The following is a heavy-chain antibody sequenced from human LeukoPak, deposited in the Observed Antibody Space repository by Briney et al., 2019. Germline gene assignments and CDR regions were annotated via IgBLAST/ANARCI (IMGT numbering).Heavy chain of an antibody. J-gene: IGHJ4*02. Sequence: ASVKVSCKASGYTFTSYAMHWVRQAPGQRLEWMGWINAGNGHTKYSQKFQGRVTIIRETSASAVYMELGSLRSEDTAVYYCARSYCSGGRCYWYYFDYWGQGTLVTVSS. CDR1: GYTFTSYA. CDR3: ARSYCSGGRCYWYYFDY. CDR2: INAGNGHT. D-gene: IGHD2-15*01. V-gene: IGHV1-3*01.